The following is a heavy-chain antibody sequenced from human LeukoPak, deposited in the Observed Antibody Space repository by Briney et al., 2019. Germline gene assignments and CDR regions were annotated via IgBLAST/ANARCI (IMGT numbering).Heavy chain of an antibody. D-gene: IGHD2-2*01. CDR3: ARHETTSLTTTGRRGSRFDP. J-gene: IGHJ5*02. CDR1: GGSISSGGYY. V-gene: IGHV4-31*03. Sequence: TLSLTCTVSGGSISSGGYYWSWLRQQPGTDLEWIGCIYYSGSTYDNPSLKSRVTTSVGTSRNQFSLKLSSVSAADTAVYYCARHETTSLTTTGRRGSRFDPGGEGTLVTVPS. CDR2: IYYSGST.